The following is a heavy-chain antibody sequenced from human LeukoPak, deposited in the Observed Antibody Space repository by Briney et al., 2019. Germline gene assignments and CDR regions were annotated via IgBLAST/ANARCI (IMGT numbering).Heavy chain of an antibody. V-gene: IGHV3-48*03. CDR2: ISRSGSTI. J-gene: IGHJ6*02. CDR3: ARVVLLPAAVGAHYYGMDV. Sequence: PGGSLRLSCAASGFTFSSYEMNWVRQAPGKGLEWVSYISRSGSTIYYADSVKGRFTISRDNAKNSLYLQMNSLRAEDTGVYYCARVVLLPAAVGAHYYGMDVWGQGTTVTISS. CDR1: GFTFSSYE. D-gene: IGHD2-2*01.